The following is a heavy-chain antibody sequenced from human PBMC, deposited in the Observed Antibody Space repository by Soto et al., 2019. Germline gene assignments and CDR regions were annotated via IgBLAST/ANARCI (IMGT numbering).Heavy chain of an antibody. CDR2: INQSGST. J-gene: IGHJ4*02. CDR3: ARGATMIFY. Sequence: QVQLQQWGAGLLKPSETLSLTCAVYGGSFSGYYWSGISQPPGKGLEWIGEINQSGSTNYNPSLKSRVTISVDTSKNQFSLKLRSVTAADTAVYYCARGATMIFYWGQGTLVTVSS. V-gene: IGHV4-34*01. CDR1: GGSFSGYY. D-gene: IGHD3-22*01.